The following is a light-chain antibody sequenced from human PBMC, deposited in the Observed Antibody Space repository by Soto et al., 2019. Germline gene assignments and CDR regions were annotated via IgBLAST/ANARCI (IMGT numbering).Light chain of an antibody. V-gene: IGLV1-44*01. CDR2: GNN. CDR3: VAWDDSLNGFV. CDR1: GSNIGSHT. J-gene: IGLJ1*01. Sequence: QSVLTQPPSASGTPGQRVTISCSGSGSNIGSHTVNWYQQLPGTAPKLLINGNNQRPSGVPDRFSGPKSGTSASLAISGLQSEDEADYYCVAWDDSLNGFVFGTGTKVTVL.